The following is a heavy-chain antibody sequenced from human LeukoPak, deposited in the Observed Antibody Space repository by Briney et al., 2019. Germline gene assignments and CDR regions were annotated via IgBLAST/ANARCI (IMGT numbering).Heavy chain of an antibody. CDR2: IYHSGST. V-gene: IGHV4-38-2*01. CDR1: GYSISSGYY. Sequence: PSGTLSLTCAVSGYSISSGYYWGWIRQPPGKGLEGIGSIYHSGSTYYNPSLKSRVTISVDTSKNQFSLKLSSVTAADTAVYYCARPYSSSWYYFDYWGQGTLVTVSS. D-gene: IGHD6-13*01. J-gene: IGHJ4*02. CDR3: ARPYSSSWYYFDY.